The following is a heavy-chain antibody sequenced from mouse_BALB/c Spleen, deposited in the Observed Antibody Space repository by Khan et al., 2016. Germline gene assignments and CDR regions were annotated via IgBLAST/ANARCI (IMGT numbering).Heavy chain of an antibody. CDR2: IRNKANGYKT. CDR3: ARRDYGSSYAMDY. Sequence: EVELVESGGGLVQPGGSLRLSCATSGFTFTDYYMSWVRQPPGKALEWLGFIRNKANGYKTEYSASVKGRLTISRDNAQSILYLQMNTLRAEDSATYYCARRDYGSSYAMDYCGQGTSVTVSS. CDR1: GFTFTDYY. V-gene: IGHV7-3*02. J-gene: IGHJ4*01. D-gene: IGHD1-1*01.